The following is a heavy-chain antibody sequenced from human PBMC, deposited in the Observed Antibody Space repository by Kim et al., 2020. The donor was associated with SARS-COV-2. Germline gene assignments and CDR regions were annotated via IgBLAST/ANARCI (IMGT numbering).Heavy chain of an antibody. CDR3: ASSQDTVAFDY. V-gene: IGHV3-30*01. J-gene: IGHJ4*02. D-gene: IGHD2-15*01. CDR2: K. Sequence: KSYADSVKGRFTISRDNSKNTLYLQMNSLRAEDTAVYYCASSQDTVAFDYWGQGTLVTVSS.